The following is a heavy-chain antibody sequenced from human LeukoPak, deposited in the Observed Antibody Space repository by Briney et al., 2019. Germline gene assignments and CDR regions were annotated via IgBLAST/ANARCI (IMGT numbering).Heavy chain of an antibody. CDR2: IKQDGSEK. CDR3: ARDQGPYGDYYFDY. J-gene: IGHJ4*02. D-gene: IGHD4-17*01. Sequence: GGSLRLSCAASGFTFSSYWMSWVRQAPGKGLEWVANIKQDGSEKYYVDSVKGRFTISRDNAKNSLYLQMNSLRAEDTAVYYCARDQGPYGDYYFDYWGQGTLVTVPS. V-gene: IGHV3-7*01. CDR1: GFTFSSYW.